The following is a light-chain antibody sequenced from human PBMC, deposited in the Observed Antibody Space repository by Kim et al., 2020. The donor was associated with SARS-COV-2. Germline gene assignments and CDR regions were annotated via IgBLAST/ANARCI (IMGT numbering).Light chain of an antibody. V-gene: IGKV1D-12*01. CDR3: QQTYSLPHT. CDR1: QGINNY. J-gene: IGKJ3*01. CDR2: TAS. Sequence: DIQMTQSASSVSASVGDRVTITCRASQGINNYLNWYQQKPGKAPHLLIHTASSLQTGVPSRFSGSGSGTDFTLTINSLQPEDFATYYCQQTYSLPHTFGPGTKVDIK.